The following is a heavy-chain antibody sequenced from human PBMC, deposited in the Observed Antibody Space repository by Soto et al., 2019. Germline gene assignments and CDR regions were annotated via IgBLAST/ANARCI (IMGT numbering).Heavy chain of an antibody. CDR2: ISYDGSNK. V-gene: IGHV3-30-3*01. J-gene: IGHJ6*02. D-gene: IGHD3-10*01. CDR3: AKATSGSGSYLYYYYGMDV. Sequence: PGGSLRLSCAASGFTFSSYAMHWVRQAPGKGLEWVAVISYDGSNKYYADSVKGRFTISRDNSKNTLYLQMNSLRAEDTAVYYCAKATSGSGSYLYYYYGMDVWGQGTTVTVSS. CDR1: GFTFSSYA.